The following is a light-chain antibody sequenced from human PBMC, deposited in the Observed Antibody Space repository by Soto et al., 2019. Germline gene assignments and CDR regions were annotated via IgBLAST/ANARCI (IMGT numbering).Light chain of an antibody. V-gene: IGLV2-14*03. CDR1: SSDVGGYNY. J-gene: IGLJ2*01. CDR3: SSYTTNSTLL. CDR2: DVS. Sequence: QSVLTQPASVSGSPGQSITISCIGTSSDVGGYNYVSWHQHHPGTAPQLMIYDVSYRPSGVSNRFSGSKSGNTASLTISGLQAEDEADYYCSSYTTNSTLLFGGGTKLTV.